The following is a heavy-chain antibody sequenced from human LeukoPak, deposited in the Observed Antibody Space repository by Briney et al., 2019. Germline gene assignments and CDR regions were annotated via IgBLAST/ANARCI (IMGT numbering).Heavy chain of an antibody. J-gene: IGHJ4*02. CDR2: ISSSSSYI. CDR3: ARDLEVGATTGDY. D-gene: IGHD1-26*01. V-gene: IGHV3-21*01. Sequence: PGGSLRLSCAASGFTFSSYSMNWVRQAPGKGLEWVSSISSSSSYIYYADPVKGRFTISRDNAKNSLYLQMNSLRAEDTAVYYCARDLEVGATTGDYWGQGTLVTVSS. CDR1: GFTFSSYS.